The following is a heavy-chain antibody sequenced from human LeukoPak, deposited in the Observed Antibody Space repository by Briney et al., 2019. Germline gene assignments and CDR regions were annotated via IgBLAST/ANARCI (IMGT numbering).Heavy chain of an antibody. J-gene: IGHJ4*02. CDR1: GGSISSGGYS. CDR3: ARGTYWRVDY. D-gene: IGHD1-1*01. V-gene: IGHV4-30-2*01. Sequence: SETLSLTCAVSGGSISSGGYSWSWIRQPPGKGLEWIGYIYHSGSTYYNPSLKSRVTISVDRSKNQFSLKLSSVTAADTAVYYCARGTYWRVDYWGQGTLVTVSS. CDR2: IYHSGST.